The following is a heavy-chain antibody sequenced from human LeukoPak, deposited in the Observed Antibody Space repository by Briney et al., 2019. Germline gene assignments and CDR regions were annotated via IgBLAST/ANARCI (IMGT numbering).Heavy chain of an antibody. CDR2: IKEDGSDT. J-gene: IGHJ4*02. V-gene: IGHV3-7*03. Sequence: GGSLRLSCAASGFTFSLHYMGWVRQTPGKGLEWVANIKEDGSDTFYVDSVKGRFTISRDNAKNSVYLQMNILRAEDTAVYYCARDLYQHHSYGLGIAAAGSDYWGQGTLVTVSS. CDR3: ARDLYQHHSYGLGIAAAGSDY. D-gene: IGHD6-13*01. CDR1: GFTFSLHY.